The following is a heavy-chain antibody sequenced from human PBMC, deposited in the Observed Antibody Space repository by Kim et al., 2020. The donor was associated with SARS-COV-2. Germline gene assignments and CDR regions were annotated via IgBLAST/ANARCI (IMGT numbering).Heavy chain of an antibody. J-gene: IGHJ4*02. V-gene: IGHV1-2*06. CDR1: GYTFTGYY. CDR3: ARLWRAGDGDYFDY. CDR2: INPNSGGT. D-gene: IGHD3-16*01. Sequence: ASVKVSCKASGYTFTGYYMHWVRQAPGQGLEWMGRINPNSGGTNYAQKFQGRVTMTRDTSISTAYMELSRLRSDDTAVYYCARLWRAGDGDYFDYWGQGTLVTVSS.